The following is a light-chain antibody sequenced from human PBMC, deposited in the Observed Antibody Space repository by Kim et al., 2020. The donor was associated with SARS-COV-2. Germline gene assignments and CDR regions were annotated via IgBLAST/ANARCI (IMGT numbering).Light chain of an antibody. CDR2: QDN. Sequence: SYELTQPPSVSVSPGQTASITCSGDKLGDKHACWYQQKPGQSPVLVIYQDNKRPSGIPERFSGSNSGNTATLTISGTQAMDEADYYCQAWETSTTYVFGTGTKVTVL. J-gene: IGLJ1*01. CDR1: KLGDKH. V-gene: IGLV3-1*01. CDR3: QAWETSTTYV.